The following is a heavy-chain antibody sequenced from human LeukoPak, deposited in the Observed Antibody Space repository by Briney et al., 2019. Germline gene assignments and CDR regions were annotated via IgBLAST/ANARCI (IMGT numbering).Heavy chain of an antibody. J-gene: IGHJ4*02. CDR3: ARLQGDSTAVFDY. V-gene: IGHV4-59*01. CDR1: GSSISGDY. Sequence: SETLSLTCTVSGSSISGDYWSWIRQPPGKGLEWVAYIYYTGSTNYNPSLKSRVTISVDTSKNQFSLRLSSVSAADTAVYYCARLQGDSTAVFDYWGQGTLVSVSS. CDR2: IYYTGST. D-gene: IGHD2-21*01.